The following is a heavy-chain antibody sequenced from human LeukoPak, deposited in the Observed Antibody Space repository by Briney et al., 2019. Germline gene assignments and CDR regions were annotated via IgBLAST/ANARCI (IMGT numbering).Heavy chain of an antibody. D-gene: IGHD3-10*01. CDR3: ARVMVRGVNWIGY. CDR1: GYTFTGYY. J-gene: IGHJ4*02. CDR2: INPNSGGT. V-gene: IGHV1-2*02. Sequence: GASVKVSCKASGYTFTGYYMHWVRQAPGQGLEWMGWINPNSGGTNYAQKFQGRVTMTRDTSISTAYMELSRLRSDDTAVYYCARVMVRGVNWIGYWGQGTLVTVSS.